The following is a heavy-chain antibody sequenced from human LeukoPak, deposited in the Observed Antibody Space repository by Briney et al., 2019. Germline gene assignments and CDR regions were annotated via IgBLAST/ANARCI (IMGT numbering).Heavy chain of an antibody. CDR1: GGTFSSYA. Sequence: ASVKVSCKASGGTFSSYAISWVRQAPGQGLEWMGGIIPIFGTANYAQKFQGRVTITADESTGTAYMELSSLRSEDTAVYYCARSRNYYDAFDIWGQGTMVTVSS. D-gene: IGHD3-10*01. V-gene: IGHV1-69*13. CDR3: ARSRNYYDAFDI. CDR2: IIPIFGTA. J-gene: IGHJ3*02.